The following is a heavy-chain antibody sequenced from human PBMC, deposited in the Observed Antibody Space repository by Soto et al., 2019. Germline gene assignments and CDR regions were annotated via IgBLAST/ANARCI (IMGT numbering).Heavy chain of an antibody. CDR2: ISGSGSTI. V-gene: IGHV3-23*01. D-gene: IGHD5-18*01. CDR3: AGGYNYGPDY. Sequence: EVQLLESGGGLVQPGGSLRLSCEASGFTFSNYAMSWVRQAPGKGLEWVSTISGSGSTIYYADSVKGRFTISRDNAKNSLYLQMNSPRAEDRAVYYCAGGYNYGPDYWGHGTLVTVCS. J-gene: IGHJ4*01. CDR1: GFTFSNYA.